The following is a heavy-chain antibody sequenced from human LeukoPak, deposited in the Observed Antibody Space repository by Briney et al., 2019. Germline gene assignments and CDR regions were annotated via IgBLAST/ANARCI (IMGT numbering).Heavy chain of an antibody. V-gene: IGHV3-21*01. CDR2: ISSSSSYI. CDR3: ARDWAAVAGTDY. Sequence: GGSLRLSCAASGFTFSSYSMNWVRQAPGKGLEWVSSISSSSSYIYYADSVKGRFTISRDNAKNSLYLQMNSLRADDTAVYYCARDWAAVAGTDYWGQGTLVTVSS. J-gene: IGHJ4*02. D-gene: IGHD6-19*01. CDR1: GFTFSSYS.